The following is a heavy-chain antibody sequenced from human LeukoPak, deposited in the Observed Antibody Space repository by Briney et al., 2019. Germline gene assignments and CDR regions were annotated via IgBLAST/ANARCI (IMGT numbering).Heavy chain of an antibody. CDR1: GYGFTTYW. CDR3: ARLITTTIAARSNHGSFDY. V-gene: IGHV5-51*01. J-gene: IGHJ4*02. Sequence: GESLKISCRGSGYGFTTYWFGWVRQMPGKGLEWMGIIYPGGSDTRYSPSFQGQVTISADKSISTAYLQWSSLKASDTATYYCARLITTTIAARSNHGSFDYWGQGTLVTVSS. D-gene: IGHD6-13*01. CDR2: IYPGGSDT.